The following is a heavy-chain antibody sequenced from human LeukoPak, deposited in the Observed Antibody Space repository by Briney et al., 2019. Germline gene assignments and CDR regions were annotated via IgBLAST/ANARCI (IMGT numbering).Heavy chain of an antibody. CDR3: AKSNARKPYGDPDY. V-gene: IGHV3-23*01. Sequence: GGSLRLSCAASGFTFSSYAMSWVRQAPGKGLEWVSAISGSGGSTYYADSVKGRFTISRDNSKNTLYPQMNSLRAEDTAVYYCAKSNARKPYGDPDYWGQGTLVTVSS. J-gene: IGHJ4*02. CDR1: GFTFSSYA. CDR2: ISGSGGST. D-gene: IGHD4-17*01.